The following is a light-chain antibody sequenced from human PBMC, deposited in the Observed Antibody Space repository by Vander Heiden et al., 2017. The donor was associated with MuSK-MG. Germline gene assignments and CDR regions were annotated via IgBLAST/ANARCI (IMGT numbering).Light chain of an antibody. Sequence: EIVLTQSPATLSVSPGARATLSCRASQSVSSSYLAWYPHKPGQGPRILIYGASSRATGLPDRLSGSGSGTAFSLTTSLIEPEAFTVYYCHQDGSSPLTFGGGTKVEIK. CDR3: HQDGSSPLT. J-gene: IGKJ4*01. V-gene: IGKV3-20*01. CDR1: QSVSSSY. CDR2: GAS.